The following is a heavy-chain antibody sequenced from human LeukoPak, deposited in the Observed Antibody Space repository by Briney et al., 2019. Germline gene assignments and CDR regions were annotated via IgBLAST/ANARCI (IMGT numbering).Heavy chain of an antibody. D-gene: IGHD5-18*01. J-gene: IGHJ4*02. Sequence: SETLSLTCTVSGGSIRSYYWSWIRQPLGKGLEWIGYIFYAGSTTYNPSLKSRVTISIDTSKNQFSLRLNSVTAADTAVYYCASGDRGYSYGPLDYWGQGTLVTVSS. CDR1: GGSIRSYY. CDR3: ASGDRGYSYGPLDY. CDR2: IFYAGST. V-gene: IGHV4-59*08.